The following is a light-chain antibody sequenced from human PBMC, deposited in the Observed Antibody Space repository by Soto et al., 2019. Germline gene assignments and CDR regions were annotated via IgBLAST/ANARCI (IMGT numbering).Light chain of an antibody. CDR1: SSDVGGYNY. J-gene: IGLJ2*01. CDR3: SSYTTSSALI. Sequence: QSVLTQPASVSGSPGQSITISCSGTSSDVGGYNYVAWYQLHPGKAPQLMIYDVSDRPSGVSHRFSGSKSGNTASLTISGLQPEDEANYYCSSYTTSSALIFGGGTQLTVL. CDR2: DVS. V-gene: IGLV2-14*03.